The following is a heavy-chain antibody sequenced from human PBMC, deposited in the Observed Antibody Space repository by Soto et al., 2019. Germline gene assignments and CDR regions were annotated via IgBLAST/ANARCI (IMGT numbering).Heavy chain of an antibody. Sequence: QLVQSGAEVRKPGSSLKVSCKASGGNFNSFSVSWVRQAPGQGLEWMGNIIPVFGTPTYAQTFQGRVRIGADISTRTFSLRLSRLTFEDTAFYYCAREWANRSGYPFDLWGHATLVAVSS. V-gene: IGHV1-69*06. J-gene: IGHJ5*02. CDR3: AREWANRSGYPFDL. D-gene: IGHD3-22*01. CDR1: GGNFNSFS. CDR2: IIPVFGTP.